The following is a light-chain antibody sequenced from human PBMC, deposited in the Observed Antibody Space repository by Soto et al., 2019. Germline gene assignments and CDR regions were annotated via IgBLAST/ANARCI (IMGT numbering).Light chain of an antibody. Sequence: DIQMTQSPSTLSGSVGDRVTITCLASQSISSYLNWYQQKPGKAPKLLIYAASSLQSGVPSRFSGSGSGTDFTLTISSLQPEDFATYYCQQSYSTPITVGPGTRLEIK. CDR1: QSISSY. V-gene: IGKV1-39*01. J-gene: IGKJ5*01. CDR2: AAS. CDR3: QQSYSTPIT.